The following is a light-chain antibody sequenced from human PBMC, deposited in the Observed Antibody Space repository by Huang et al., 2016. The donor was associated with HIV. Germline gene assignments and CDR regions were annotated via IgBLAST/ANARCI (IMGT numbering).Light chain of an antibody. Sequence: DIQMTQSPSSLSASVGDRVTITCRASQGISHDLAWYQQKPGKVPKLLIYAASALQSGVPARFSGSGSETDFTLTISSLQPEDVATYYCQKYNSAPLTFGGGTKVEIK. CDR3: QKYNSAPLT. J-gene: IGKJ4*01. V-gene: IGKV1-27*01. CDR2: AAS. CDR1: QGISHD.